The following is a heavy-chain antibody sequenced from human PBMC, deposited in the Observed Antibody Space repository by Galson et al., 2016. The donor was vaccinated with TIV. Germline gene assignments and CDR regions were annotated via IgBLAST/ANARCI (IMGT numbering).Heavy chain of an antibody. V-gene: IGHV1-45*02. J-gene: IGHJ4*02. Sequence: SVKVSCKASGRTVTNRYLHWVRRAPGQALEWVGWIGPFNRKTNYAQKFQGRVTISRDRSFTSASMELSSLRSEDTGVYFCARSGDYGDYWGQGTLVTVSS. CDR2: IGPFNRKT. D-gene: IGHD4-17*01. CDR3: ARSGDYGDY. CDR1: GRTVTNRY.